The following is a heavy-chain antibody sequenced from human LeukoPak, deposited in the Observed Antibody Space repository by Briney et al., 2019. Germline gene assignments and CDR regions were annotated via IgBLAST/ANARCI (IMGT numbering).Heavy chain of an antibody. CDR1: GFTFSSYS. CDR2: ISSSSSYI. D-gene: IGHD3-10*01. J-gene: IGHJ6*02. V-gene: IGHV3-21*01. Sequence: PGGSLRLSCAASGFTFSSYSMNWVRQAPGKGLEWVSSISSSSSYIYYADSVKGRFTISRDNAKNSLYLQMDSLRAEDTAVYYCARDGSGSNYGMDVWGQGPRSPSP. CDR3: ARDGSGSNYGMDV.